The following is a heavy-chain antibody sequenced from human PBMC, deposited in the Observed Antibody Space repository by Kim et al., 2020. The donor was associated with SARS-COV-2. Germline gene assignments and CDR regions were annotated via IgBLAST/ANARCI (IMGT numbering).Heavy chain of an antibody. CDR1: EYTFTAYA. Sequence: ASVKVSCKASEYTFTAYAIHWVRQAPGQRLEWMGWINAGNGNTKYSEKFQGKFTMTRDTSASAAYMELSSLRSEDAAVYYCATGLEIAPYNYLDSWGHGT. V-gene: IGHV1-3*01. CDR2: INAGNGNT. CDR3: ATGLEIAPYNYLDS. D-gene: IGHD6-13*01. J-gene: IGHJ4*01.